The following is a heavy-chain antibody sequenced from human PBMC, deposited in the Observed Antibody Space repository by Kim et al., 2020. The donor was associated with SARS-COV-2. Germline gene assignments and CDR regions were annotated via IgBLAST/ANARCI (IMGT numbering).Heavy chain of an antibody. J-gene: IGHJ4*02. CDR1: GFTFSDYY. CDR2: ISSSRSYT. Sequence: GGSLRLSCAASGFTFSDYYMSWIRQAPGKGLEWVSYISSSRSYTNYADSVKGRFTISRDNAKNSLYLQMNSLGAEDTAVYYCARDLISAYYYDSSGYYYSRYFDGWGQGTHVTVAS. V-gene: IGHV3-11*06. D-gene: IGHD3-22*01. CDR3: ARDLISAYYYDSSGYYYSRYFDG.